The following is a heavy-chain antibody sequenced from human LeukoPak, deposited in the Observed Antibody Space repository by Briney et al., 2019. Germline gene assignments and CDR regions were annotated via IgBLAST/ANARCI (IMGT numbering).Heavy chain of an antibody. V-gene: IGHV1-2*02. CDR1: VYTFTVFY. CDR3: ARPTHRLTVTTAIDY. CDR2: INPKDGAT. Sequence: GASVKVSFKPSVYTFTVFYIHWVRQAPGQGRQGMGWINPKDGATKYSQNFRGRVTMTRDTSIDTAYMELSSLTSDDTAIYYCARPTHRLTVTTAIDYWGLGTLVTVSS. J-gene: IGHJ4*02. D-gene: IGHD4-17*01.